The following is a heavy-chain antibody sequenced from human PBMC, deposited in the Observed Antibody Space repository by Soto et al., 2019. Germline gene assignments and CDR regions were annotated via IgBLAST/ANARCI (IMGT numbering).Heavy chain of an antibody. V-gene: IGHV4-34*01. D-gene: IGHD6-13*01. J-gene: IGHJ4*02. CDR2: VNHSGDT. Sequence: QVQLHQWGAGLLKPSETLSLTCAVYGGSFGPYYWAWIRQPPGKGLEWIGEVNHSGDTNYNPSLKSRVTISIDTPKNQFSLKLSSVTAADTAVYYCARGGLAVAAIQVYYWGQGNLVTVSS. CDR1: GGSFGPYY. CDR3: ARGGLAVAAIQVYY.